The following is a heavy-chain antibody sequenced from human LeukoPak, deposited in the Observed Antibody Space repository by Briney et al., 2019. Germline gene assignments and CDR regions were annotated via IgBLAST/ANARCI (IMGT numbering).Heavy chain of an antibody. CDR1: GYTFTGHY. V-gene: IGHV1-8*02. CDR2: MNPNSGNT. D-gene: IGHD1-26*01. Sequence: ASVKVSCKPSGYTFTGHYIHWVRQAPGQGLEWMGWMNPNSGNTGYAQKFQGRVTMTRNTSISTAYMELSSLRSEDTAVYYCARGRGGSYWAYYYYYYGMDVWGQGTTVTVSS. CDR3: ARGRGGSYWAYYYYYYGMDV. J-gene: IGHJ6*02.